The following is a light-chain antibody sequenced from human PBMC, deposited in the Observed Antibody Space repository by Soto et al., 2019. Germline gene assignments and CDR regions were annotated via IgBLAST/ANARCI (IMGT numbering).Light chain of an antibody. Sequence: DSQMTQSPSSLSSSVGDRVTITCRASQTTNNYLNWYQLKPGKAPKLLIYAASTLKKGVQSRFNGSGSGTDFTLTIISLQPEDYATYFCQQSYSMPYAFGPGTKVEIK. J-gene: IGKJ2*01. CDR1: QTTNNY. CDR2: AAS. CDR3: QQSYSMPYA. V-gene: IGKV1-39*01.